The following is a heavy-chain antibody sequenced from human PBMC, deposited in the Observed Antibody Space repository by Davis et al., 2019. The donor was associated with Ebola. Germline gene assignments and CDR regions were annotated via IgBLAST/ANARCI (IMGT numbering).Heavy chain of an antibody. CDR2: IYYSGST. Sequence: MPSETLSLTCAVSGGSISSSSYYWGWIRQPPGKGLEWIGSIYYSGSTYYNPSLKSRVTISVDTSKNQFSLKLSSVTAADTAVYYCARHLVWNPFDYWGQGTLVTVSS. CDR3: ARHLVWNPFDY. J-gene: IGHJ4*02. D-gene: IGHD1-1*01. V-gene: IGHV4-39*01. CDR1: GGSISSSSYY.